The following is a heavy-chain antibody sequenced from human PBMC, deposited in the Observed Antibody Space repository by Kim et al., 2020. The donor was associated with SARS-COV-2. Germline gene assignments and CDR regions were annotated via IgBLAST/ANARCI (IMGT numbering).Heavy chain of an antibody. D-gene: IGHD6-6*01. J-gene: IGHJ5*02. CDR1: GYSFTSYW. CDR3: ARHFRPSMPATIYWFDP. CDR2: IDPSDSYT. Sequence: GESLKISCKGSGYSFTSYWISWVRQMPGKGLAWMGRIDPSDSYTNYSPSFQGHVTISADKSISTAYLQWSSLKASDTAMYYCARHFRPSMPATIYWFDPWGQGTLVTVSS. V-gene: IGHV5-10-1*01.